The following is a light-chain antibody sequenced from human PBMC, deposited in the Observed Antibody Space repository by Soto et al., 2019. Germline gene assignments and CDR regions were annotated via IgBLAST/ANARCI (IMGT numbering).Light chain of an antibody. J-gene: IGLJ2*01. CDR3: SSYTSTSTQV. CDR1: SSDVGGYNY. Sequence: QSALTQPASVSGSPGQSITISCTGTSSDVGGYNYVSWYQQHPGKVPKLMIYEVNNRPSGVSNRFSGSKSGNTASLTISGLQAEDEADYYFSSYTSTSTQVLGGGTKVTVL. V-gene: IGLV2-14*01. CDR2: EVN.